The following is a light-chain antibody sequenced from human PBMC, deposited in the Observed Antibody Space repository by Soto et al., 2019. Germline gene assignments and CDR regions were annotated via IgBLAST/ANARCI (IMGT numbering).Light chain of an antibody. CDR3: QSYDSSLSGSVV. Sequence: QSVLTQPPSVSGAPGQRVTISCTGSSSNIGAGYDVHWYQQLPGTAPKLLIYGNSNRPSGVPDRFSGSKSGTSASLAITGLQVEDEADYYCQSYDSSLSGSVVFGGGTKLPVL. J-gene: IGLJ2*01. CDR1: SSNIGAGYD. V-gene: IGLV1-40*01. CDR2: GNS.